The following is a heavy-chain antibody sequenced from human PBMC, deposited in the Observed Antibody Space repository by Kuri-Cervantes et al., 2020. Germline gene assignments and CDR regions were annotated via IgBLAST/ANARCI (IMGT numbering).Heavy chain of an antibody. D-gene: IGHD6-13*01. CDR2: IRNKTNSYTT. CDR3: ARVAAAGISSDAFDI. Sequence: GGSLRLSCAASGFTFSDFYMDWVRQTPGKGLEWVGRIRNKTNSYTTDYAASVKGRFTVSRDDSENSLYLQMNSLRAEDTAVYYCARVAAAGISSDAFDIWGQGTMVTVSS. J-gene: IGHJ3*02. CDR1: GFTFSDFY. V-gene: IGHV3-72*01.